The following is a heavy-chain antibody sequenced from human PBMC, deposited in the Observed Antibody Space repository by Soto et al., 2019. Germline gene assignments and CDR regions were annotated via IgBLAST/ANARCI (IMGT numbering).Heavy chain of an antibody. CDR3: ARDLVVVAATQRTHYYYYGMDV. J-gene: IGHJ6*02. CDR1: GGSISSGDYY. V-gene: IGHV4-30-4*01. D-gene: IGHD2-15*01. Sequence: PSETLSLTCTVSGGSISSGDYYWSLIRQPPGKGLEWIGYIYYSGSTYYNPSLKSRVTISVDTSKNQFSLKLSSVTAADTAVYYCARDLVVVAATQRTHYYYYGMDVWGQGTTVTVSS. CDR2: IYYSGST.